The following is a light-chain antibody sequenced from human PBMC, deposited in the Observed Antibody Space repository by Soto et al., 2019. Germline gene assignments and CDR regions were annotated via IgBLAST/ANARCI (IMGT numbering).Light chain of an antibody. V-gene: IGKV3-15*01. CDR1: QSVSSN. CDR3: QQYNNWPLA. CDR2: GAS. Sequence: IVMTQSLATLSVSPGERATLSCRASQSVSSNLAWYQQKPGQAPRLLIYGASTRATGIPARFSGSGSGTEFTLTISSLQSEDFAVYYCQQYNNWPLAFGQGRRLEIK. J-gene: IGKJ5*01.